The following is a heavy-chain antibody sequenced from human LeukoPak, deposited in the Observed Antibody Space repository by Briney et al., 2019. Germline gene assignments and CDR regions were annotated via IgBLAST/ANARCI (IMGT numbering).Heavy chain of an antibody. CDR1: GGSISHSNYY. J-gene: IGHJ4*02. CDR3: AMDYGEYNL. Sequence: TSETLSLTCTVSGGSISHSNYYWVWIRQPPGKGLEWIGSIYHSGITYYNASLKSRVSISLHTSKNQFSLNLTSVTAADTAVYYCAMDYGEYNLWGQGTLVTVSS. D-gene: IGHD4/OR15-4a*01. V-gene: IGHV4-39*07. CDR2: IYHSGIT.